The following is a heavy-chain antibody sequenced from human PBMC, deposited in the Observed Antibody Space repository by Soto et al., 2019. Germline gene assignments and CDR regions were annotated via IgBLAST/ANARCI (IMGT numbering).Heavy chain of an antibody. D-gene: IGHD4-17*01. CDR2: IYYSGST. CDR3: ARHRCRLGATVTPIHCDY. Sequence: SETLSLTCTVSGGSISSSSYYWGWIRQPPGKGLEWIGSIYYSGSTYYNPSLKSRVTRSVDTSKNQFSLKLSSVTAADTAVYYCARHRCRLGATVTPIHCDYWGQGTLVTVSS. CDR1: GGSISSSSYY. J-gene: IGHJ4*02. V-gene: IGHV4-39*01.